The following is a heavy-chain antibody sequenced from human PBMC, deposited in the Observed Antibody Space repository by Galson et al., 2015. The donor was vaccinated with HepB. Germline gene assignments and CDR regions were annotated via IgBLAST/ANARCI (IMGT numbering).Heavy chain of an antibody. CDR1: GFTFSSYG. V-gene: IGHV3-30*02. CDR3: AKGPGDLYPIDY. CDR2: VRYDGSNK. J-gene: IGHJ4*02. D-gene: IGHD3-10*01. Sequence: SLRLSCAASGFTFSSYGMHWVRQAPGKGLEWVAFVRYDGSNKYYADSVKGRFTISRDNSKNTLYLQMNSLRPEDTAVYYCAKGPGDLYPIDYWGQGTLVTVSS.